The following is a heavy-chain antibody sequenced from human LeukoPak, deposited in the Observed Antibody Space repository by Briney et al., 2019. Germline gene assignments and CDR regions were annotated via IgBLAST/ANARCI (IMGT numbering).Heavy chain of an antibody. D-gene: IGHD3-9*01. J-gene: IGHJ4*02. CDR3: AIDALLQYFDFRSFYFDY. CDR2: INPNSGGT. Sequence: ASVKVSCKASGYTFTGYYMHWVRQAPGQGLEWMGWINPNSGGTNYAQKFQGRVTMTRDTSTDTAYMELSSLRSEDTAVYYCAIDALLQYFDFRSFYFDYWGQGTLVTVFS. V-gene: IGHV1-2*02. CDR1: GYTFTGYY.